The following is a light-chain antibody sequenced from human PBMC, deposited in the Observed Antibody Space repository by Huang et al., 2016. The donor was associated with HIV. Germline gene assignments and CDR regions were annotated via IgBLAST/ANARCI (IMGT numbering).Light chain of an antibody. V-gene: IGKV1-39*01. J-gene: IGKJ2*01. CDR1: QTIITV. CDR3: QQSFNTPPYT. CDR2: GAS. Sequence: DIQMTQSPSSLSASVGDRVTITCRASQTIITVLNWYQQKPGKAPKLLIYGASSLHSGVPSRFSGSGSGTDFTLTISSLQPDDFATYDCQQSFNTPPYTFGQGTKLEIK.